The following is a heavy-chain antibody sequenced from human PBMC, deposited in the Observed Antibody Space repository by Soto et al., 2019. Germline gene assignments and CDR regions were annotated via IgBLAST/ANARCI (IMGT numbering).Heavy chain of an antibody. CDR3: ARVWGSSSWSPFDY. CDR1: GGSISSYY. J-gene: IGHJ4*02. D-gene: IGHD6-13*01. V-gene: IGHV4-59*01. CDR2: IYYSGST. Sequence: PSETLSLTCTVSGGSISSYYWSWIRQPPGKGLEWIGYIYYSGSTNYNPSLKSRVTISVDTSKNQFSLKLSSVTAADTAVYYCARVWGSSSWSPFDYRGKGTLVTVSS.